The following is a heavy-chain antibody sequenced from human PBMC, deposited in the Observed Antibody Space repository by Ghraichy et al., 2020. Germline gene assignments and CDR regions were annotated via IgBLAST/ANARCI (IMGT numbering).Heavy chain of an antibody. CDR2: INHSGTT. D-gene: IGHD3-10*01. CDR3: ARGGVWAFES. V-gene: IGHV4-34*01. CDR1: GVSFTDYY. Sequence: SQTLSLTCAVNGVSFTDYYWNWIRQTPEKGLEWIGEINHSGTTNYNPSLQRRVRLSVETSKMKFSLKVNSVTAEDTAVYFCARGGVWAFESWGQGTMVTVSS. J-gene: IGHJ3*02.